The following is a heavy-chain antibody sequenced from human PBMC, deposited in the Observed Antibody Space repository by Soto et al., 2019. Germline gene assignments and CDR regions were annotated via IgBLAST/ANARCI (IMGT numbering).Heavy chain of an antibody. CDR1: VYSVSSNGAA. D-gene: IGHD2-2*01. V-gene: IGHV6-1*01. J-gene: IGHJ4*02. CDR3: ARGVSTWYFDY. CDR2: TYYRSQWYS. Sequence: SQNPSLTCDISVYSVSSNGAAWRWISQSASRGLEWLGKTYYRSQWYSDSAVSVKSRITINPDTSKNQFSLQMNSVTPEDTATYNHARGVSTWYFDYWGQGTPVTVSS.